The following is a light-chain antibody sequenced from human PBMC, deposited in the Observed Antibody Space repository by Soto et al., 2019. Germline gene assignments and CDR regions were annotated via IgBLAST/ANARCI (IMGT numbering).Light chain of an antibody. CDR2: DAS. J-gene: IGKJ3*01. V-gene: IGKV3-15*01. CDR1: QSVSSN. CDR3: QQDNNSPVT. Sequence: EIVMTQSPATLSVSPGERATLSCRASQSVSSNLAWYQQKPGQAPRLLIYDASTSATVIPARFSGSGSGTEFTITISILPSEDFAVYCYQQDNNSPVTFGPATKVDIK.